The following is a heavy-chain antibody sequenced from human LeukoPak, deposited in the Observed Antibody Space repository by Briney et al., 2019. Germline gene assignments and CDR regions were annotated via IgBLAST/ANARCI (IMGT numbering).Heavy chain of an antibody. Sequence: SSVKVSCKASGGTFSSYAISWVRQAPGQGLEWMGRIIPIFGTANYAQKFQGRVTVTTDESTSTAYMELSSLRSEDTAVYYCASGQDYYYYYMDVWGKGTTVTVSS. V-gene: IGHV1-69*05. CDR1: GGTFSSYA. J-gene: IGHJ6*03. CDR3: ASGQDYYYYYMDV. CDR2: IIPIFGTA.